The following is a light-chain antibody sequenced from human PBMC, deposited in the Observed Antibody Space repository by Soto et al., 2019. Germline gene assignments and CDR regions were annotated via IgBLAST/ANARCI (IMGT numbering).Light chain of an antibody. Sequence: QSVLTQPPSASGTPGQRVTISCSGSSSNIGSNTVNWYQQLPGTAPKLLIYNNNQRPSGVPDRFSGSKSGTSASLAISGLQSEDEDDYYCAAWDDSLNGYVFGTGTKVTVL. CDR2: NNN. CDR1: SSNIGSNT. CDR3: AAWDDSLNGYV. J-gene: IGLJ1*01. V-gene: IGLV1-44*01.